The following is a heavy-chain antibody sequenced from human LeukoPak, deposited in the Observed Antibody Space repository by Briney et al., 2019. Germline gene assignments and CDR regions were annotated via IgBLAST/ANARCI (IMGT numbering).Heavy chain of an antibody. CDR2: IRERGEST. V-gene: IGHV3-23*01. CDR1: GFSFSSYD. J-gene: IGHJ4*02. Sequence: PGGSLRHSRAASGFSFSSYDMSWVRQAPGKGLEWVSAIRERGESTYYADSVKGRFTISRDNSRDMLYLQIRRLIAEDTAIYYCALTDGSGNYWLYWGQGTLVTVS. D-gene: IGHD3-10*01. CDR3: ALTDGSGNYWLY.